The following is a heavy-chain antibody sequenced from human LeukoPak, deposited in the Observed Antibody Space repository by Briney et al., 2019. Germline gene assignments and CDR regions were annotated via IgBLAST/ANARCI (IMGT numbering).Heavy chain of an antibody. J-gene: IGHJ2*01. CDR2: ISYDGSNK. CDR3: AKVREVGATPPDWYFDL. D-gene: IGHD1-26*01. Sequence: GGSLRLSCAASGFTFSSYGMHWVRQAPGKGLEWVAVISYDGSNKYYADSVKGRFTISRDNSKNTLYLQMNSLRAEDTAVYYCAKVREVGATPPDWYFDLWGRGALVTVSS. V-gene: IGHV3-30*18. CDR1: GFTFSSYG.